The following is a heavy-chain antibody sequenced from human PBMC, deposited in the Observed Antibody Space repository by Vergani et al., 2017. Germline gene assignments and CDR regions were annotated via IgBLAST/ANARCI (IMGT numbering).Heavy chain of an antibody. Sequence: EVQLVESGGGLVQPGGSLRLSCAASGFTFSSYEMNWVRQAPGKGLEWVSYISSSGSTIYSADSVKGRFTISRDNAKNSLYLQMNSLRAEDTAVYYGAVSTLSIAAAGTGPAAGFDYWGQGTLVTVSS. CDR2: ISSSGSTI. D-gene: IGHD6-13*01. CDR3: AVSTLSIAAAGTGPAAGFDY. CDR1: GFTFSSYE. J-gene: IGHJ4*02. V-gene: IGHV3-48*03.